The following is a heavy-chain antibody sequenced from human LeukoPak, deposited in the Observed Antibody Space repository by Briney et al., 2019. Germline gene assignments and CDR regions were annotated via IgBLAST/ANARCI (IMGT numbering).Heavy chain of an antibody. CDR1: GFTFSSYS. Sequence: GRSLRLSCAASGFTFSSYSMNWVRQAPGKGLEWVSSISSSSSYIYYADSVKGRFTISRDNAKNSLYLQMNSLRAEDTAVYYCARDSVRWVVSYYYYGMDVWGQGTTVTVSS. CDR3: ARDSVRWVVSYYYYGMDV. D-gene: IGHD2-15*01. J-gene: IGHJ6*02. V-gene: IGHV3-21*01. CDR2: ISSSSSYI.